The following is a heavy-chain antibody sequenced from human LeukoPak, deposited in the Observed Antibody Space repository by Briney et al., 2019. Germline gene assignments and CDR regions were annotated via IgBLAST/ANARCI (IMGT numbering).Heavy chain of an antibody. Sequence: TGGSLRLSCAASGFTFSSYSMNWVRQAPGKGLEWVSSISSSSSYIYYADSVKGRFTISRDNAKNSLYLQMNSLRAEDTAVYYCARELRVSNYGMDVWGQGTTVTVSS. CDR1: GFTFSSYS. CDR2: ISSSSSYI. V-gene: IGHV3-21*01. CDR3: ARELRVSNYGMDV. J-gene: IGHJ6*02.